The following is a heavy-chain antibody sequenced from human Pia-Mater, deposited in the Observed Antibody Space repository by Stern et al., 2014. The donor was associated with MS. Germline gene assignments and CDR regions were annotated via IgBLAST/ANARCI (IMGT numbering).Heavy chain of an antibody. CDR3: ARGVTAVTNYVPNWCFDL. CDR1: GGSITNRDY. V-gene: IGHV4-39*02. Sequence: QVQLQESGPGLVKPSETLSLTCSVSGGSITNRDYWGWIRQSPGKGLEWIGSGYYSGIPYDRPSLKRRATISIDTFKNAFFPKLASVAATDTAVYFCARGVTAVTNYVPNWCFDLWGRGTLVTISS. CDR2: GYYSGIP. D-gene: IGHD4-11*01. J-gene: IGHJ2*01.